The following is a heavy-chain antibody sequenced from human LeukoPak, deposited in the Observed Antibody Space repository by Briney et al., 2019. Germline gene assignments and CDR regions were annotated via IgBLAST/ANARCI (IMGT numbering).Heavy chain of an antibody. CDR1: GFTFSSYE. V-gene: IGHV3-48*03. CDR3: AREGSVALPDY. CDR2: ISSSGSTI. D-gene: IGHD6-19*01. J-gene: IGHJ4*02. Sequence: GGSLRLSCAASGFTFSSYEMNWVRQAPGKGLEWVSYISSSGSTIYYADSVKGRFTISRDNAKNSLYLQMSSLRAEDTAVYYCAREGSVALPDYWGQGTLVTVSS.